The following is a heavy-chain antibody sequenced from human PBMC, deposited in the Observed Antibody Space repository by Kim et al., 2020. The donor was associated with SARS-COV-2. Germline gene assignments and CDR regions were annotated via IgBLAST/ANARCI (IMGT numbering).Heavy chain of an antibody. J-gene: IGHJ4*02. CDR2: INDGGGT. Sequence: SETLSLTCTVYGGSFRGYYWSWIRQPPGKGLEWIGEINDGGGTNYIPSLKSRVTISIDTAKKQFSLKLTSVTAADTAVYYCARNPGGASGGDYWGQGSLVTVSS. CDR1: GGSFRGYY. V-gene: IGHV4-34*01. CDR3: ARNPGGASGGDY. D-gene: IGHD1-26*01.